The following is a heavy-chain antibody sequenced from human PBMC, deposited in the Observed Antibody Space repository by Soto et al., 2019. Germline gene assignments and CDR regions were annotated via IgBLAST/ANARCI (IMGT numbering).Heavy chain of an antibody. Sequence: QVQLVESGGGVVQPGRSLRLSCAASGFTFSSYAMHWVRQAPGKGLEWVAVISYDGSNKYYADSVKGRFTISRDNSKNSLCXQMNSLRAEDTAVYYCARDFADAVTVTTFGNWFDPWGQGTLVTVSS. CDR1: GFTFSSYA. V-gene: IGHV3-30-3*01. CDR2: ISYDGSNK. J-gene: IGHJ5*02. CDR3: ARDFADAVTVTTFGNWFDP. D-gene: IGHD4-17*01.